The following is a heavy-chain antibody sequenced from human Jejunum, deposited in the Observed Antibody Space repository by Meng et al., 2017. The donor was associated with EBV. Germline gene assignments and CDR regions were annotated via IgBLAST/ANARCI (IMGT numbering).Heavy chain of an antibody. CDR3: AKLTRA. Sequence: EVQWVGPWGDLVQPGGSPSLSCAASGFTFNSHTMSWVRQAPGKGLEWVSAITDSGGSTYYTDSMKGRFTISRDNSKNTLYLQMNSLRAEDTAVYYCAKLTRAWGQGTLVTVSS. J-gene: IGHJ5*02. V-gene: IGHV3-23*04. CDR2: ITDSGGST. CDR1: GFTFNSHT.